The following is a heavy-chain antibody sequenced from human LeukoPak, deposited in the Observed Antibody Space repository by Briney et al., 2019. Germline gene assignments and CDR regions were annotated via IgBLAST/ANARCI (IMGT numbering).Heavy chain of an antibody. J-gene: IGHJ6*02. CDR3: ARAASSSSIGYYYGMDV. CDR2: IYDSGST. CDR1: GGSIRSSYYY. Sequence: SETLSLTCTVSGGSIRSSYYYWGWIRQPPGKGLEWIGSIYDSGSTYYNPSLKSRVTISVDTSKNQFSLKLGSVTAADTAVYYCARAASSSSIGYYYGMDVWGQGTTVTVSS. V-gene: IGHV4-39*07. D-gene: IGHD6-6*01.